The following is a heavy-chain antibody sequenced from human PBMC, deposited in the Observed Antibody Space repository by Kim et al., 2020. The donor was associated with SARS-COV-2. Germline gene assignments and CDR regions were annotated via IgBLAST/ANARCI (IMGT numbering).Heavy chain of an antibody. Sequence: SETLSLTCTVSGGSISSYYWSWIRQPPGKGLEWIGYIYYSGSTNYNPSLKSRVTISVDTSKNQFSLKLSSVTAADTAVYYCARHLGNDFWSGYLDYWGQGTLVTVSS. V-gene: IGHV4-59*08. CDR3: ARHLGNDFWSGYLDY. J-gene: IGHJ4*02. D-gene: IGHD3-3*01. CDR2: IYYSGST. CDR1: GGSISSYY.